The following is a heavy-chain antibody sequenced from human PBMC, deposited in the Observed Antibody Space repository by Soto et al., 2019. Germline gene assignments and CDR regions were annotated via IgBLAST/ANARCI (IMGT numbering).Heavy chain of an antibody. Sequence: GSRRLSCVASEVTFASYDMDWVRQAPGKGLEWVSLITSGGGGANYSDSVKGRFTISRDHSKNTLYLQMNSLRAEDTGIYHFFKEGRKWNPRGSFDLWRRWTMITFSS. CDR2: ITSGGGGA. CDR1: EVTFASYD. V-gene: IGHV3-23*01. J-gene: IGHJ3*01. CDR3: FKEGRKWNPRGSFDL. D-gene: IGHD5-12*01.